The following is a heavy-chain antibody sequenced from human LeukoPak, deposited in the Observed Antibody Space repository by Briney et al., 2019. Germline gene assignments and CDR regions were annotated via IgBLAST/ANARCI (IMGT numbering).Heavy chain of an antibody. J-gene: IGHJ4*02. CDR2: IYDGGST. CDR3: ASRAPVKGVTPFDY. CDR1: GFTFSSYA. Sequence: GGSLRLSCAASGFTFSSYAMSWVRQAPGKGLEWVSVIYDGGSTYYADSVKGRFTISRDNSKNTLYLQMNSLRVEDTAVYYCASRAPVKGVTPFDYWGQGTLVTVSS. D-gene: IGHD3-10*01. V-gene: IGHV3-66*01.